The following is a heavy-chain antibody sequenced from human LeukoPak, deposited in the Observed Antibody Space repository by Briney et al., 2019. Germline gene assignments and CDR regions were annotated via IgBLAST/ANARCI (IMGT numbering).Heavy chain of an antibody. Sequence: GGSLRLSCAASGFTLSSYAMSWVRQGPGKGLEWVSAISVSGNTYHADSVKGRFTISRDSSKNTLYLQMNSLRAGDAAVYYCAKDDYGGNSGYWGQGTLVTVSS. CDR1: GFTLSSYA. V-gene: IGHV3-23*01. J-gene: IGHJ4*02. CDR2: ISVSGNT. D-gene: IGHD4-23*01. CDR3: AKDDYGGNSGY.